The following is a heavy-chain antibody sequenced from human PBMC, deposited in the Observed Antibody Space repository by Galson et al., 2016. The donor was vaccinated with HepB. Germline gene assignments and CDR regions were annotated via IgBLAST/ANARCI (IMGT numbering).Heavy chain of an antibody. CDR1: GFTFSTHW. CDR2: IYNDGSGT. J-gene: IGHJ6*02. CDR3: ARELAGAGRGGMDV. V-gene: IGHV3-74*01. D-gene: IGHD6-13*01. Sequence: SLRLSCAASGFTFSTHWMHWVRQGPGKGLVWVSRIYNDGSGTSYADSVRGRFAISRDNAKNTLYLQMNSLRAGDTAVYYCARELAGAGRGGMDVWGQGTTVTVS.